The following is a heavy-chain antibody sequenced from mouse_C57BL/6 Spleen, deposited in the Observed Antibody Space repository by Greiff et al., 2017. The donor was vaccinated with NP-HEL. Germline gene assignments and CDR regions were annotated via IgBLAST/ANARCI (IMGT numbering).Heavy chain of an antibody. CDR2: INPNNGGT. CDR3: AREDSNWDWFAY. CDR1: GYTFTDYY. J-gene: IGHJ3*01. V-gene: IGHV1-26*01. Sequence: EVQLHQSGPELVKPGASVKISCKASGYTFTDYYMNWVKQSHGKSLEWIGDINPNNGGTSYNQKFKGKATLTVDKSSSTAYMELRSLTSEDSAVYYCAREDSNWDWFAYWGQGTLVTVSA. D-gene: IGHD2-5*01.